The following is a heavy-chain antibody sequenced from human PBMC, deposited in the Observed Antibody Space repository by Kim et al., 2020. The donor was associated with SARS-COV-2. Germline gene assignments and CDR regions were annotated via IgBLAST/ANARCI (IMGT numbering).Heavy chain of an antibody. D-gene: IGHD4-17*01. J-gene: IGHJ4*02. Sequence: GGSLRLSCAASGFTFSSNAMSWVRQAPGKGLEWVSGISGSGSSTYYADSVKGRFTISRDNSKNTLYLQMNSLRAEDTAVYYCEKDFYAVTRYLDYWGQGTLVTVSS. CDR2: ISGSGSST. V-gene: IGHV3-23*01. CDR1: GFTFSSNA. CDR3: EKDFYAVTRYLDY.